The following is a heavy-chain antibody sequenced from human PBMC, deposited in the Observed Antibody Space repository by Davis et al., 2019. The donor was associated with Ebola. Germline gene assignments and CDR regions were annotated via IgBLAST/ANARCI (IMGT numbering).Heavy chain of an antibody. D-gene: IGHD3-10*01. V-gene: IGHV4-39*01. CDR2: IYYSGST. CDR1: GGSISSSSYY. Sequence: GSLRLSCTVSGGSISSSSYYWGWIRQPPGKGLEWIGSIYYSGSTNYNPSLKSRVTISVDTSKNQFSLKLSSVTAADTAVYYCARLDVRTGYYYPTLYYFDYWGQGTLVTVSS. J-gene: IGHJ4*02. CDR3: ARLDVRTGYYYPTLYYFDY.